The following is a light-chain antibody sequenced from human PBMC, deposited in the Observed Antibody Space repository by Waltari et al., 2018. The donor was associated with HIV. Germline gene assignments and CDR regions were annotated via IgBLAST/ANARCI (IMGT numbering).Light chain of an antibody. CDR2: EVS. CDR3: TSYTSSDSVV. V-gene: IGLV2-14*01. CDR1: SSDVGGYNY. Sequence: QSALTQPASVSGSPGQSITILCTGTSSDVGGYNYVYWYQENPGNSPECMIYEVSKRPEGVSNRSSASKSGITASLTSTGLQAEDEADYYCTSYTSSDSVVFGGGTKLTVL. J-gene: IGLJ2*01.